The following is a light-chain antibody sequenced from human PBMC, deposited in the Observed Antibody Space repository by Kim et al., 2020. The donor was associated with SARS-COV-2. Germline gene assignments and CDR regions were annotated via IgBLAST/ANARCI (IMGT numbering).Light chain of an antibody. Sequence: SYELTQPPSVSVAPGKTARFTCGGNNIGSKSVHWYQQKPGQAPVLVIYYDSDRPSGIPERFSGSNSGNTATLTISRVEAGDEADYYCQVWDSSSDHVVFG. CDR3: QVWDSSSDHVV. V-gene: IGLV3-21*04. J-gene: IGLJ2*01. CDR1: NIGSKS. CDR2: YDS.